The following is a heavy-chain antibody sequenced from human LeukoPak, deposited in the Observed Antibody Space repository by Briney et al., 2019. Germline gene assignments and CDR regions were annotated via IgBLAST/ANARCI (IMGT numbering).Heavy chain of an antibody. D-gene: IGHD5-12*01. V-gene: IGHV3-21*01. CDR2: ISSSSSYI. Sequence: GGSLRLSCAASGFTFSSYSMKWVRQAPGKGLEWVSSISSSSSYIYYADSVKGRFTISRDNAKNSLYLQMNSLRAEDTAVYYCAREEYGGYDFDYWGQGTLVTVSS. J-gene: IGHJ4*02. CDR3: AREEYGGYDFDY. CDR1: GFTFSSYS.